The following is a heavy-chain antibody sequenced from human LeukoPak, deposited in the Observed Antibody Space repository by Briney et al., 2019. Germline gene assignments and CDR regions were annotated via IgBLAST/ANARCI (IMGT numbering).Heavy chain of an antibody. D-gene: IGHD2-15*01. CDR2: IYHSGST. CDR3: ARDFRSPMDIVVVVAATRAFDY. Sequence: SESLSLTCTFSGYSISSGYYWGWIRQPPGKGLEWIGSIYHSGSTYYNPSLKSRVTISVDTSKNQFSLTLSSVTAADTAVYYCARDFRSPMDIVVVVAATRAFDYWGQGTLVTVSS. V-gene: IGHV4-38-2*02. CDR1: GYSISSGYY. J-gene: IGHJ4*02.